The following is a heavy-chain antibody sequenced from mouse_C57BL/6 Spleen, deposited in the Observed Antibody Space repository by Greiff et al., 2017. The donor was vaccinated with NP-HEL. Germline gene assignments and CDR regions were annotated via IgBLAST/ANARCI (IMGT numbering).Heavy chain of an antibody. CDR3: VRQPSMDY. CDR1: GYAFSSSW. J-gene: IGHJ4*01. V-gene: IGHV1-82*01. Sequence: QVQLQQSGPELVKPGASVKISCKASGYAFSSSWMNWVKQRPGKGLEWIGRIYPGDGDTNYNGKFKGKATLTADKSSSTAYTQLSSLTSEDSAVYFCVRQPSMDYWGQGTSVTVSS. CDR2: IYPGDGDT.